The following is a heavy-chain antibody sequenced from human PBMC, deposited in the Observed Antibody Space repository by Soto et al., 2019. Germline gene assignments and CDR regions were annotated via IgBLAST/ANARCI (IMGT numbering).Heavy chain of an antibody. CDR1: GFSFSDAW. Sequence: EVQLVESGGGLVQPGGSLRLSCAASGFSFSDAWMIWVRQAPGKGLQWVGRIKSKSDGETTDYAAPVKGRFAISRDDSKKTVYQPMNRLKTEDTATYFCTTQGGGDDIYFDYWGQGTLVAVSS. CDR2: IKSKSDGETT. V-gene: IGHV3-15*01. CDR3: TTQGGGDDIYFDY. J-gene: IGHJ4*02. D-gene: IGHD3-16*01.